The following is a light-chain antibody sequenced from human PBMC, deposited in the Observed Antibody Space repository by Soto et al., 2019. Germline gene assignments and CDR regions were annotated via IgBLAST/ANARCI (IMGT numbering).Light chain of an antibody. J-gene: IGLJ2*01. CDR2: DVS. CDR1: SSDVGGYNF. V-gene: IGLV2-14*03. Sequence: QSALTQPASVSGSPGQSITISCTGTSSDVGGYNFVSWYQQHPGKAPKVMIYDVSNRPSGVSNRFSGSKSGNTASLTISGLSAEDEADYYCTSYTTSDTVVFGGGTKVTVL. CDR3: TSYTTSDTVV.